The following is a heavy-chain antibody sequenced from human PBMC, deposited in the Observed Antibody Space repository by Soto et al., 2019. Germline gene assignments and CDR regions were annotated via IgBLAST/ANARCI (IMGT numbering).Heavy chain of an antibody. V-gene: IGHV3-9*01. CDR1: GFTFDDYA. J-gene: IGHJ6*03. CDR3: AKDRAPRRDYYYYMDV. Sequence: SLRLSCAASGFTFDDYAMHWVRQAPGKGLEWVSGISWNSGSIGYADSVEGRFTISRDNAKNSLYLQMNSLRAEDTALYYCAKDRAPRRDYYYYMDVWGKGTTVTVSS. CDR2: ISWNSGSI.